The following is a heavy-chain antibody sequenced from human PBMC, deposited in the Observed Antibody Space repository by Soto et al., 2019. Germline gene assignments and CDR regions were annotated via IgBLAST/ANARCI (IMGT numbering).Heavy chain of an antibody. CDR1: GFSLSTSGVA. J-gene: IGHJ4*02. CDR3: VHRLYDSGSYNG. Sequence: QITLKESGPTLVKPTQTLTLTCTFSGFSLSTSGVAVGWIRQPPGKALEWLAHIYWNDDQRYSPSLKSRLTITKDTSKNQVVLTMTNMDPVETATYYCVHRLYDSGSYNGWGQGTLVTVSA. D-gene: IGHD3-10*01. V-gene: IGHV2-5*01. CDR2: IYWNDDQ.